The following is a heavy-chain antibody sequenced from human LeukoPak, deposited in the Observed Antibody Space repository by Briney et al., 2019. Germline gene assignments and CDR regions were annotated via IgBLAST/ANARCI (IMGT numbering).Heavy chain of an antibody. J-gene: IGHJ6*03. CDR2: INHSGST. CDR3: ARMTATTSYYYGSGRRYYYMYV. V-gene: IGHV4-34*01. D-gene: IGHD3-10*01. Sequence: SETLSLTCAVYGGSFSGYYWSWIRQPPGKGLEWIGEINHSGSTNYNPSLKSRVTISVDTSKNQFSLKLSSVTAADTAVYYCARMTATTSYYYGSGRRYYYMYVWGKGTTVTVSS. CDR1: GGSFSGYY.